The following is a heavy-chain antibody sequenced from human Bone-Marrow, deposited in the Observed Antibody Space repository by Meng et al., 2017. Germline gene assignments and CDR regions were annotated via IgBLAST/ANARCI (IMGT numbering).Heavy chain of an antibody. CDR3: ARVSTIFGVVIIRHPYYFDY. D-gene: IGHD3-3*01. CDR2: INHSGST. CDR1: GGSFSGYY. J-gene: IGHJ4*02. Sequence: GSLRLSCAVYGGSFSGYYWSWIRQPPGKGLEWIGEINHSGSTNYNPSLKSRVTISVDTSKNQFSLKLSSVTAADTAVYYYARVSTIFGVVIIRHPYYFDYWGQGTLVTVSS. V-gene: IGHV4-34*01.